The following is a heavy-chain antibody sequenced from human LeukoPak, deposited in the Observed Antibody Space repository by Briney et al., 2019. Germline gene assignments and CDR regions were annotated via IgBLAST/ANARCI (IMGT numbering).Heavy chain of an antibody. CDR2: IRYDGSNK. Sequence: RTGGSLRLSCAASGFTFSSYGMHWVRQAPGKGLEWVAFIRYDGSNKYYADSVKGRFTISRDNSKITLYLQMNSLRAEDTAVYYCAKGFYYYDSSGYDYWGQGTLVTVSS. V-gene: IGHV3-30*02. D-gene: IGHD3-22*01. CDR3: AKGFYYYDSSGYDY. J-gene: IGHJ4*02. CDR1: GFTFSSYG.